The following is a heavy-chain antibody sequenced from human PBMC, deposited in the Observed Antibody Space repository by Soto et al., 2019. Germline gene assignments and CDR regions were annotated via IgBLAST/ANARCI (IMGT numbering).Heavy chain of an antibody. CDR2: IWYDGSNE. CDR1: GFTFSSYG. J-gene: IGHJ6*02. Sequence: QVPLVESGGGVVEPGRSLRLSCAASGFTFSSYGMHWVRQAPGKGLEWVAVIWYDGSNEYYADSVKGRFTISRDNSKNTLYLQMNSMRAADTAVYYCARDRWFGEFLPLVNYYYCGMDVWGQGTTVTVSS. D-gene: IGHD3-10*01. CDR3: ARDRWFGEFLPLVNYYYCGMDV. V-gene: IGHV3-33*01.